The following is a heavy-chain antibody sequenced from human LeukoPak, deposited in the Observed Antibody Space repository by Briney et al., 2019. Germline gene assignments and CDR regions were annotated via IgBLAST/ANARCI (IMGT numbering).Heavy chain of an antibody. D-gene: IGHD3-10*01. Sequence: WMVIIYPGDSDTRYSPSFQGQVTISADRSISTAYLQWSSLKASDTAMYYCARPGANDAFDIWGQGTMVTVSS. J-gene: IGHJ3*02. CDR2: IYPGDSDT. V-gene: IGHV5-51*01. CDR3: ARPGANDAFDI.